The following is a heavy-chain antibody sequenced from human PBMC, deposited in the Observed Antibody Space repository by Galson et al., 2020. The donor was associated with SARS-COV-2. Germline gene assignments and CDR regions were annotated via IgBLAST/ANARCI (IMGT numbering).Heavy chain of an antibody. CDR1: GGTFSSYA. Sequence: SVKVSCKASGGTFSSYAISWVRQAPGQGLEWMGGIIPIFGTANYAQKFQGRVTITADESTSTAYMELSSLRSEDTAVYYCARPSPYYDILTGYYKGEYYYYGMDVWGQGTTVTVSS. CDR3: ARPSPYYDILTGYYKGEYYYYGMDV. D-gene: IGHD3-9*01. J-gene: IGHJ6*02. V-gene: IGHV1-69*13. CDR2: IIPIFGTA.